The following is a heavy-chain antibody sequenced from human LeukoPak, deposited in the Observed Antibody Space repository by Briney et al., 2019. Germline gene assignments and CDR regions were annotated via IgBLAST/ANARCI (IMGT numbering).Heavy chain of an antibody. Sequence: PGGSLRLSCTASGFTFGDYAMSWFRQAPGEGLEWVGFIRSKAYGGTTEYAASVKGRFTISRDDSKSIAYLQMNSLKTEDTAVYYCTRDADIVVVPAAFDYWGQGTLVTVSS. D-gene: IGHD2-2*01. CDR3: TRDADIVVVPAAFDY. CDR2: IRSKAYGGTT. V-gene: IGHV3-49*03. CDR1: GFTFGDYA. J-gene: IGHJ4*02.